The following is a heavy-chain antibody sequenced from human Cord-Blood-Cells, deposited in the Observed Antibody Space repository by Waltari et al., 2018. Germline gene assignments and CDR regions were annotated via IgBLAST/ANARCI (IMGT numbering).Heavy chain of an antibody. D-gene: IGHD1-1*01. Sequence: QVQLQQWGAGLLKPSETLSLTCAVYGGSFSGYYWSWIRQPPGKGLEWIGEINHSGSTSYNPALKSRVTISVDTAKNQFSLTLSSVTAADTAVYYCARAPRTDPGWFDPWGQGTLVTVSS. CDR2: INHSGST. J-gene: IGHJ5*02. CDR1: GGSFSGYY. V-gene: IGHV4-34*01. CDR3: ARAPRTDPGWFDP.